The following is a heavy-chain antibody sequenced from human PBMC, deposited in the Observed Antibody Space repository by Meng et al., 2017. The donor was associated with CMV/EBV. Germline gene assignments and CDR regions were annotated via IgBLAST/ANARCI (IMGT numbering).Heavy chain of an antibody. Sequence: ASVKVSCKASGYTFNGSYMHWVRQAPGQGLEWMGWLHPNSGGTNYAQKFQGRVTMTRDTSISTAYMELSRLRSDDTAVYYCARVYQLLSAFDIWGQGTMVTVSS. J-gene: IGHJ3*02. CDR1: GYTFNGSY. V-gene: IGHV1-2*02. CDR3: ARVYQLLSAFDI. CDR2: LHPNSGGT. D-gene: IGHD2-2*01.